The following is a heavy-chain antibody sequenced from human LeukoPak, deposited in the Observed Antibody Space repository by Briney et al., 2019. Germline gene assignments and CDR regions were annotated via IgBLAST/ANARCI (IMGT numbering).Heavy chain of an antibody. D-gene: IGHD2-2*01. Sequence: PGGSLRLSCAASGFTFSSYEMNWVRQAPGKGLEWVSYISSSGSTIYYADSVKGRFTISRDNAKNCLYLQMNSLRAEDTALYYCARGDIVVVRQYFDYWGQGTLVTVSS. J-gene: IGHJ4*02. CDR3: ARGDIVVVRQYFDY. CDR2: ISSSGSTI. CDR1: GFTFSSYE. V-gene: IGHV3-48*03.